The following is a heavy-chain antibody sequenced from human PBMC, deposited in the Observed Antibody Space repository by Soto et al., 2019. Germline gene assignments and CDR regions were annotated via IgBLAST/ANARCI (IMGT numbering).Heavy chain of an antibody. CDR2: IHREGTNT. D-gene: IGHD3-9*01. J-gene: IGHJ4*02. CDR3: AKDPSTGSADF. Sequence: EVQLVESGGGLVKPGGSLRLSCAASGFTFSDFGMTWVRQAPGKGLEWVSTIHREGTNTHYADSVKGRFTISRDNSKDTLYLEMNSLRAEDTAIYFCAKDPSTGSADFWGQGTLVTVSS. V-gene: IGHV3-23*04. CDR1: GFTFSDFG.